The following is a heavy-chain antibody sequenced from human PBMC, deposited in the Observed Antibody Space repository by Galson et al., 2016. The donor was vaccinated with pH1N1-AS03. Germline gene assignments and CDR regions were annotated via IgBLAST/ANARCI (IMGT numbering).Heavy chain of an antibody. V-gene: IGHV6-1*01. CDR1: GDSVSNVIAA. CDR2: TFYRFEGWSD. CDR3: TRVNHLARGMDV. Sequence: CAISGDSVSNVIAAWNWIRQSPSRGLEWLGRTFYRFEGWSDHYAPSIRSRIRISPDTSKNQISLQLNSVTPEDTDVYFCTRVNHLARGMDVWGQGTTVIVSS. J-gene: IGHJ6*02.